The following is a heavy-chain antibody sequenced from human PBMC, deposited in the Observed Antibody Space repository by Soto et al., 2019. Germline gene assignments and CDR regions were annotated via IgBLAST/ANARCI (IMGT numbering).Heavy chain of an antibody. D-gene: IGHD1-20*01. CDR2: IYYSGST. V-gene: IGHV4-59*12. CDR3: ARGSWSIRFQH. J-gene: IGHJ1*01. CDR1: GGSISSYY. Sequence: SETLSLTCTVSGGSISSYYWSWIRQPPGKGLEWIGYIYYSGSTNYNPSLKSRVTISEDTSKNQFSLNLNSVTAADTAVYYCARGSWSIRFQHWGQGSLVTVSS.